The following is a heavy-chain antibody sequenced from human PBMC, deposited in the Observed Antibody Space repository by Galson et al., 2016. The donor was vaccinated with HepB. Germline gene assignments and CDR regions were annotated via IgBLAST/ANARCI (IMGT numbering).Heavy chain of an antibody. CDR1: GFTFSIYA. CDR2: ITGSGTAT. J-gene: IGHJ4*02. D-gene: IGHD5-24*01. CDR3: AKERGDGHNDF. V-gene: IGHV3-23*01. Sequence: SLRLSCAASGFTFSIYAMTWVRQTPGKGLEWVSTITGSGTATYYGDSVKGRFSISRDNSKNTLYLQMNSLRAEDTAVYYCAKERGDGHNDFWGQGSLVTVPS.